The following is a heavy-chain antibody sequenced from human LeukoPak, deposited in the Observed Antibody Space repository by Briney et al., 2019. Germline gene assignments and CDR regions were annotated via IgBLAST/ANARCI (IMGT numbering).Heavy chain of an antibody. J-gene: IGHJ4*02. CDR2: INPNSGGT. Sequence: ASVKVSCKASGYTFTSYAMHWVRQAPGQGLEWMGWINPNSGGTNYAQKFQGRVTMTRDTSISTAYMELSRLRSDDTAVYYCARDIQYYYDSSGYSATYYFDYWGQGTLVTVSS. D-gene: IGHD3-22*01. V-gene: IGHV1-2*02. CDR3: ARDIQYYYDSSGYSATYYFDY. CDR1: GYTFTSYA.